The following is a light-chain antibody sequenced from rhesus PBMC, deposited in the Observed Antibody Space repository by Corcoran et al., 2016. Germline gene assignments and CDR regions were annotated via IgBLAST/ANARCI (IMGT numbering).Light chain of an antibody. J-gene: IGKJ4*01. CDR2: AAS. Sequence: DIQMTQSPSSLSASVGDTVTITCRASQGISSYLNWFQQKQGKAPKLLHYAASSLESGVPSRFSGRGIGTDFTLPISSLQPEDFAVYYCLQHNSYPLTFGGGTKVELK. CDR1: QGISSY. V-gene: IGKV1-28*03. CDR3: LQHNSYPLT.